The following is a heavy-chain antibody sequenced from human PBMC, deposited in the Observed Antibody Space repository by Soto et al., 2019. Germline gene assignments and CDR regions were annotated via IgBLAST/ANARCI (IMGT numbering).Heavy chain of an antibody. CDR3: ARVHYYYYMDV. Sequence: SETLSLTCTVSGGSISSSSYYWGWIRQPPGKGLEWIGSIYNSGSTYYNPSLKSRVTISVDTSKNQFSLKLSSVTAADTAVYYCARVHYYYYMDVWGKGTTVTVSS. J-gene: IGHJ6*03. CDR1: GGSISSSSYY. CDR2: IYNSGST. V-gene: IGHV4-39*01.